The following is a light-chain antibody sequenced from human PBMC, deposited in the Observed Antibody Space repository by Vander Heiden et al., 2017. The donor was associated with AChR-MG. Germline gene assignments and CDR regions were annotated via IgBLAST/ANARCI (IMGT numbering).Light chain of an antibody. CDR3: QSYDSSLSGHVI. CDR1: SSNSGAGYG. V-gene: IGLV1-40*01. J-gene: IGLJ2*01. Sequence: QSVLPPPPSVSGAPGHRVTISCTGSSSNSGAGYGVHWYQQLPGTAPKLLIYGNSNRPSRVPDRFSGSKFGTSASLAITGLQAEDEADYYCQSYDSSLSGHVIFGGGTKLTVI. CDR2: GNS.